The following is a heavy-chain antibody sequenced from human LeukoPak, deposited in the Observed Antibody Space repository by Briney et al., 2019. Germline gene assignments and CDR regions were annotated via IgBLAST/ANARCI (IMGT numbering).Heavy chain of an antibody. V-gene: IGHV4-61*02. CDR2: IYTSGST. CDR3: ARGRPYCGGDCGKTASDAFDI. D-gene: IGHD2-21*02. J-gene: IGHJ3*02. Sequence: SETLSLTCTVSGGSISSGSYYWSWIWQPAGKGLEWIGRIYTSGSTNYNPSLKSRVTISVDTSKNQFSLKLSSVTAADTAVYYCARGRPYCGGDCGKTASDAFDIWGQGTMVTVSS. CDR1: GGSISSGSYY.